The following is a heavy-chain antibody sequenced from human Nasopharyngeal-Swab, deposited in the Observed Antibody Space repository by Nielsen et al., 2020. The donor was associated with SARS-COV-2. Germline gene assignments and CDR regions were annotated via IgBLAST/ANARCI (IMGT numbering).Heavy chain of an antibody. Sequence: GESLKISCPASGFTFGDYAMSWFRQAPGKGLEWVGFIRSKAYGGTTEYAASVKGRFTISRDDSKSIAYLQMNSLRAEDTAVYYCARDPSGSYFAALDPWGQGALVTVSS. CDR3: ARDPSGSYFAALDP. V-gene: IGHV3-49*03. CDR1: GFTFGDYA. CDR2: IRSKAYGGTT. J-gene: IGHJ5*02. D-gene: IGHD1-26*01.